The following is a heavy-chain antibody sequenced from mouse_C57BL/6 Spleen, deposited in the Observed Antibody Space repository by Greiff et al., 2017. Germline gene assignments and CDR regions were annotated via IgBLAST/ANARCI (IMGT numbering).Heavy chain of an antibody. V-gene: IGHV1-80*01. D-gene: IGHD2-4*01. J-gene: IGHJ3*01. CDR2: IYPGDGDT. CDR1: GYAFSSYW. CDR3: ARREYYDYDSSAWFAY. Sequence: QVQLKESGAELVKPGASVKISCKASGYAFSSYWMNWVKQRPGKGLEWIGQIYPGDGDTNYNGKFKGKATLTADKSSSTAYMQLSSLTSEDSAVYFCARREYYDYDSSAWFAYWGQGTLVTVSA.